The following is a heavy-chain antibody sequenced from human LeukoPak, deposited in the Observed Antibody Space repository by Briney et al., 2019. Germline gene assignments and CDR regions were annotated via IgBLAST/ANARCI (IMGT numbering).Heavy chain of an antibody. CDR1: GGSISSYY. Sequence: SETLSLTCTVSGGSISSYYWSWIRQPPGKGLEWIGYIYYSGSTNYNPSLKSRVTISVDTSKNQFSLKLSSVTAADTAVYYCARQRGLEQGGRYFDYWGQETLVTVSS. CDR3: ARQRGLEQGGRYFDY. D-gene: IGHD1/OR15-1a*01. CDR2: IYYSGST. V-gene: IGHV4-59*08. J-gene: IGHJ4*02.